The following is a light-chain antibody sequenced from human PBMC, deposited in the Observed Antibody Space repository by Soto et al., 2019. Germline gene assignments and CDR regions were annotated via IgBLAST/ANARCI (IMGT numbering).Light chain of an antibody. CDR3: QQYGDSPRT. J-gene: IGKJ1*01. Sequence: IVLMQSPGTLSLSPGERATLSCRASRSLSSAYLAWYQQKPGQAPRLLFYDASRRATGTPDRFSVSGSGTDFTLTISRLEPEDFAVYYCQQYGDSPRTFGQGTKVDIK. CDR1: RSLSSAY. CDR2: DAS. V-gene: IGKV3-20*01.